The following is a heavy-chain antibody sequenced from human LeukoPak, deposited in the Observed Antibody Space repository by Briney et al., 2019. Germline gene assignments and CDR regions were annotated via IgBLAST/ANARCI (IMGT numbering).Heavy chain of an antibody. V-gene: IGHV3-30*03. CDR2: ISYDGSNK. D-gene: IGHD2/OR15-2a*01. J-gene: IGHJ5*02. CDR1: GFTFSSYG. CDR3: ARPLGSLKEYWWFDP. Sequence: GGSLRLSCAASGFTFSSYGIHWVRQAPGKGLEWVAIISYDGSNKYYADSVKGRFTISRDNSKNTLYLQMNSLRADDTAVYFCARPLGSLKEYWWFDPWGQGTLVTVSS.